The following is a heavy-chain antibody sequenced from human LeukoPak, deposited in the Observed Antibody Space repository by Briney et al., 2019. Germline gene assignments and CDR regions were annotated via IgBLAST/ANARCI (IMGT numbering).Heavy chain of an antibody. CDR3: ANGAEMATIPFDY. CDR1: GFTVSSNY. Sequence: GGSLRLSCAASGFTVSSNYMSWVRQAPGKGLEWVSVIYSGGSTYYADSVKGRFTISRHNSKNTLYLQMNSLRAEDTAVYYCANGAEMATIPFDYWGQGTLVTVSS. V-gene: IGHV3-53*01. CDR2: IYSGGST. J-gene: IGHJ4*02. D-gene: IGHD5-12*01.